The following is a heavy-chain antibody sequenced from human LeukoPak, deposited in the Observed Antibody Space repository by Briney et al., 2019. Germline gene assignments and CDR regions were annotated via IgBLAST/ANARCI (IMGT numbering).Heavy chain of an antibody. D-gene: IGHD3-22*01. V-gene: IGHV3-23*01. CDR2: ISGSGGST. J-gene: IGHJ3*01. CDR1: GFTFSSYA. Sequence: GGSLRRSCAASGFTFSSYAMSWVRQAPGKGLEWVSAISGSGGSTYYADSVKGRFTISRDNSKNTLYLQMNSLRAEDTAVYYCAKAHYYDSSGHPSWGQGTMVTVSS. CDR3: AKAHYYDSSGHPS.